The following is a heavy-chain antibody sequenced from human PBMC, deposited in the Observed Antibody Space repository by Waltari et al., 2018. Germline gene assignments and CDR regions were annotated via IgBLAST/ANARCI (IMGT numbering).Heavy chain of an antibody. D-gene: IGHD3-3*02. V-gene: IGHV1-46*03. CDR3: TRDKLDYYNGMDV. CDR2: INPSEGVT. J-gene: IGHJ6*02. Sequence: QVQLVQSGAEVKKPGASVTVSCRTSGDPFSSYFIFWVRQDPGQGLEWMGIINPSEGVTNYPQNFQDRVTMTRDTSTSTVYMELRSLRSEDTAVYYCTRDKLDYYNGMDVWGQGTTVTVSS. CDR1: GDPFSSYF.